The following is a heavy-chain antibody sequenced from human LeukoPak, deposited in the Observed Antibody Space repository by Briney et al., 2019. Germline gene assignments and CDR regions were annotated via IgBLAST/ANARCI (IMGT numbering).Heavy chain of an antibody. CDR3: ARGDCATTTCSDGEAYFDY. J-gene: IGHJ4*02. D-gene: IGHD2-2*01. CDR1: GFSFSSHG. V-gene: IGHV3-66*02. CDR2: IYSDGTT. Sequence: HAGGSLRLSCAGSGFSFSSHGMNWVRQAPGKGLEWVSIIYSDGTTYYADSVKGRFTISRDNSKNTLYLQMNSLRPEDTAVFYCARGDCATTTCSDGEAYFDYWGQGTLVTVSS.